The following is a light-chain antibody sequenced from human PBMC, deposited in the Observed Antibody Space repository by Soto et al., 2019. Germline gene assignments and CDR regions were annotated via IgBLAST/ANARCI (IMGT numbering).Light chain of an antibody. Sequence: QSVLTQPASVSGSPGQSITISCAGTSSDIGNYNYVSWYRQYPGKAPKLMIYDVSSRPSGVSSRFSGSKSGNTASLTISGLQAEDEADYYCTSYTTSSTLVFGGGTKLTVL. CDR1: SSDIGNYNY. J-gene: IGLJ2*01. CDR3: TSYTTSSTLV. V-gene: IGLV2-14*01. CDR2: DVS.